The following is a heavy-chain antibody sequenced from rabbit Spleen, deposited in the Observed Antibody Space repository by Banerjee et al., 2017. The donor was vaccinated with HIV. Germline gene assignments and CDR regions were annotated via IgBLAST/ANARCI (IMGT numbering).Heavy chain of an antibody. Sequence: QQQLVESGGGLVKPEGSLTLTCIASGVSFSGDSYMCWVRQAPGKGLEWIACIDTGSSGFTYFASWAKGRFTISKTSSTTVTLQMTSLTAADTATYFCARDLVTVIGWNFNLWGQGTLVT. CDR3: ARDLVTVIGWNFNL. V-gene: IGHV1S45*01. D-gene: IGHD5-1*01. J-gene: IGHJ4*01. CDR2: IDTGSSGFT. CDR1: GVSFSGDSY.